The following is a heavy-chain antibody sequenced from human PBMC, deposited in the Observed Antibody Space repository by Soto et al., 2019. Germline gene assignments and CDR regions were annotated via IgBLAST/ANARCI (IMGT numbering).Heavy chain of an antibody. CDR1: GFIFRSYV. J-gene: IGHJ4*02. CDR2: TSYDGSNT. V-gene: IGHV3-30*19. Sequence: QVQLVESGGGVVQPGTSLRLSCVGSGFIFRSYVIHWVRQAPGKGLEWVALTSYDGSNTYYDDSVKRRFTISRDNSRNTVNLQTYSLRLDDTAPYHCARWPTTEGLAVWDQGNRVSVSS. D-gene: IGHD1-1*01. CDR3: ARWPTTEGLAV.